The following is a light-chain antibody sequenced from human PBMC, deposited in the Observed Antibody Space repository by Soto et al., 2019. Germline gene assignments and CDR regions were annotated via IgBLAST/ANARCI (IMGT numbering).Light chain of an antibody. J-gene: IGKJ4*01. Sequence: DIQMTQSPSSVSASVGDRVTITCRTSQGIGSWVAWYQQKPGKAPKVLIYAASSLQTGVPSRFSGSGYGSDFTLTISSLQPEDFATYYCQPASSFPLTFGGGTKVEIK. CDR1: QGIGSW. CDR2: AAS. CDR3: QPASSFPLT. V-gene: IGKV1-12*01.